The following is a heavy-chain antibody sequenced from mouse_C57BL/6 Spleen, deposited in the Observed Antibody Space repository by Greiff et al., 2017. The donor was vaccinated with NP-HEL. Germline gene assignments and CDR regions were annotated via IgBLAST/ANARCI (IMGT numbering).Heavy chain of an antibody. CDR2: ISDGGSYT. CDR1: GFTFSSYA. Sequence: EVKLVESGGGLVKPGGSLKLSCAASGFTFSSYAMSWVRQTPEKRLEWVATISDGGSYTYYPDNVKGRFTISRDNAKNNLYLQMSHLKSEDTAMYYCAREPPHYYGSSPYAMDYWGQGTSVTVSS. V-gene: IGHV5-4*01. J-gene: IGHJ4*01. CDR3: AREPPHYYGSSPYAMDY. D-gene: IGHD1-1*01.